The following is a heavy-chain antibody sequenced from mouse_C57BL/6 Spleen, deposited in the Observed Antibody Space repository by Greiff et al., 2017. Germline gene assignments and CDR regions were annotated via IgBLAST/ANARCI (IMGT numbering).Heavy chain of an antibody. D-gene: IGHD1-1*01. CDR2: ILPGSGST. J-gene: IGHJ1*03. V-gene: IGHV1-9*01. CDR3: ARGAHYYGSMTGYFDV. CDR1: GYTFTGYW. Sequence: VQLQQSGAELMKPGASVKLSCKATGYTFTGYWIEWVKQRPGHGLEWIGEILPGSGSTNYNEKFKGKATFTADTSSNTAYMQLSSLTTEDSAIYYCARGAHYYGSMTGYFDVWGTGTTVTVSS.